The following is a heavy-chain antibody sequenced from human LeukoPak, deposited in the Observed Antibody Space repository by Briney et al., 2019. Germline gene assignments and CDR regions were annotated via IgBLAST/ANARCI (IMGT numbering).Heavy chain of an antibody. V-gene: IGHV3-48*03. CDR2: ISTSGNTR. D-gene: IGHD1-7*01. Sequence: GGSLRLSCAASGFTFSSYEMNWVRQAPGKGLEWVSYISTSGNTRYYADSVKGRFTISRDNAKNSLYLQMNSLRVEDTAVYYCAREMSGTTSYYFDYWGQGTLVTVSS. CDR3: AREMSGTTSYYFDY. CDR1: GFTFSSYE. J-gene: IGHJ4*02.